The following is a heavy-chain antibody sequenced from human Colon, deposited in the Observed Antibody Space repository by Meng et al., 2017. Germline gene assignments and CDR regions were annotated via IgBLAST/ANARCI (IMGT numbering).Heavy chain of an antibody. Sequence: QVQLVQSGAEVKKPGASVKVSCKASGYAFTSYEINWVRQAPGQGLEWMGWMNPNSDNTASAQHLLGRVTMTRDTSINTAYMELTSLRFDDTAVYYCARDRIGGFDLWGQGTLVTVSS. CDR1: GYAFTSYE. CDR2: MNPNSDNT. CDR3: ARDRIGGFDL. V-gene: IGHV1-8*01. D-gene: IGHD2/OR15-2a*01. J-gene: IGHJ4*02.